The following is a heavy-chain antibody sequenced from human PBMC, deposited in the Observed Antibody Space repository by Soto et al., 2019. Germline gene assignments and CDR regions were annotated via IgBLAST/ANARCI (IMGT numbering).Heavy chain of an antibody. CDR1: GGSISSGYYY. CDR2: IYYSGNT. J-gene: IGHJ6*02. V-gene: IGHV4-30-4*01. CDR3: ASSSLYCMDV. Sequence: SETLSLTCSVSGGSISSGYYYWSWFRQPPGKGLEWIGNIYYSGNTYYNPSLKSRLIISIDTSMHQFSLKVGSVTAAHTAGYYCASSSLYCMDVWGQGTTVTVSS.